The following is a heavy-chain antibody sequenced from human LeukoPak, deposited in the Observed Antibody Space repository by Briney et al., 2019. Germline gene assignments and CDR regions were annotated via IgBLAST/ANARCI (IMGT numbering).Heavy chain of an antibody. D-gene: IGHD3-22*01. J-gene: IGHJ4*02. CDR3: ARRGYYDSRGYFDY. CDR1: GGSFSGYY. Sequence: SETLSLTCAVYGGSFSGYYWSWIRQPPGKGLEWIGEINHSGSTNYNPSLKSRVTISVDTSKNQFSLKLSSVTAADTAVYYCARRGYYDSRGYFDYWGQGTLVTVSS. CDR2: INHSGST. V-gene: IGHV4-34*01.